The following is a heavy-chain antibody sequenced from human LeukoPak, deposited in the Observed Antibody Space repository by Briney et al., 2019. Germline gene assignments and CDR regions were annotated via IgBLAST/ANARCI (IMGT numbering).Heavy chain of an antibody. CDR1: GFTFSSYA. CDR3: VRGQARAWGLDY. Sequence: PGRSLRLSCAASGFTFSSYAMHWVRQAPGKGLEWVAVISYDGSNKYYADSVKGRFTISRDNSKNTVYLQMNSLRAEDTALYYCVRGQARAWGLDYWGQGTLVTVSS. V-gene: IGHV3-30-3*01. J-gene: IGHJ4*02. CDR2: ISYDGSNK. D-gene: IGHD3-16*01.